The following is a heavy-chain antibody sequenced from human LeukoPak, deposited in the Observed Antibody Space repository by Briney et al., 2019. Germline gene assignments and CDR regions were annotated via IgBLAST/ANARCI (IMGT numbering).Heavy chain of an antibody. CDR1: GGSFSGYY. Sequence: SETLSLTCAVYGGSFSGYYWSWIRQPPGKGLEWIGSIYYSGSTYYNPSLKSRVTISVDTSKNQFSLKLSSVTAADTAVYYCARDIGYSSSWYRNWFDSWGQGTLVTVSS. CDR3: ARDIGYSSSWYRNWFDS. J-gene: IGHJ5*01. D-gene: IGHD6-13*01. CDR2: IYYSGST. V-gene: IGHV4-34*01.